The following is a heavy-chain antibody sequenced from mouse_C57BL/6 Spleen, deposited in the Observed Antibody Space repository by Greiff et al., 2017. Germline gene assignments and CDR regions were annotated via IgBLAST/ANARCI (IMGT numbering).Heavy chain of an antibody. CDR1: GYTFTSYW. J-gene: IGHJ1*03. CDR3: ARSRGSSPYWYFDV. Sequence: VQLQQPGAELVKPGASVKMSCKASGYTFTSYWITWVKQRPGQGLEWIGDIYPGSGSTNYNEKFKSKATLTVDTSSSTAYMQLSSLTSEDSAVYYCARSRGSSPYWYFDVWGTGTTVTVSS. V-gene: IGHV1-55*01. D-gene: IGHD1-1*01. CDR2: IYPGSGST.